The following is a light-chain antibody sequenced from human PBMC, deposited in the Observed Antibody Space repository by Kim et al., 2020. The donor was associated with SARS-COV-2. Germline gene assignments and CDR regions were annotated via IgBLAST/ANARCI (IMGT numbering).Light chain of an antibody. Sequence: SPGEGANLSCRASQSISSTYSAWYRQRPGQSPSLIIYGASRRATGIPDRFSGSGSGTDFTLTITRLEPEDFAVYYCQQYGSSPWTFGQGTKVDIK. J-gene: IGKJ1*01. CDR1: QSISSTY. CDR3: QQYGSSPWT. V-gene: IGKV3-20*01. CDR2: GAS.